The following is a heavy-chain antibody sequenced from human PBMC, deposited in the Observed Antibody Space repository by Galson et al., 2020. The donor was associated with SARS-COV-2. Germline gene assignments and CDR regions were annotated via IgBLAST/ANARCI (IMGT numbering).Heavy chain of an antibody. Sequence: SETLSLTCTVSGGSISSGSYYWSWIRQPAGKGLEWIGRIYTSGSTNYNPSLKSRVTISVDTSKNQFSLKLSSVTAADTAVYYCARTVRGVRMYYFDYWGQGTLVTVSS. V-gene: IGHV4-61*02. CDR1: GGSISSGSYY. D-gene: IGHD3-10*01. CDR2: IYTSGST. CDR3: ARTVRGVRMYYFDY. J-gene: IGHJ4*02.